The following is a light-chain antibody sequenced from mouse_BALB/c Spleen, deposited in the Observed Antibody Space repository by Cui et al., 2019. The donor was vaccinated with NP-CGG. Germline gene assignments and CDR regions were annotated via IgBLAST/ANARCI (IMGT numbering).Light chain of an antibody. V-gene: IGLV1*01. CDR1: TGAVTTSNY. CDR2: DTN. J-gene: IGLJ1*01. CDR3: ALWYSNHWV. Sequence: QAVLTQESALTTSPGETVTLTCRSSTGAVTTSNYANWVQEKPDHLFTSLIGDTNNRAPGVPARFSGSLIGDKAALTITGAQTEDEAIYFCALWYSNHWVFGGGTKLTVL.